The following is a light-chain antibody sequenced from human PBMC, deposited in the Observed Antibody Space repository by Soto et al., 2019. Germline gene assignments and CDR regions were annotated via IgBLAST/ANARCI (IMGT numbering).Light chain of an antibody. CDR3: QQYNNYWT. CDR2: DAS. Sequence: DIQMTNSPSPLSAPVEARVPTTCRASQSISSWLAWYQQKPGKTPKLLIYDASSLESGVPSRFSGSGSGTEFTLTISSLQPDDFATYYCQQYNNYWTFGQGTKVEIK. J-gene: IGKJ1*01. V-gene: IGKV1-5*01. CDR1: QSISSW.